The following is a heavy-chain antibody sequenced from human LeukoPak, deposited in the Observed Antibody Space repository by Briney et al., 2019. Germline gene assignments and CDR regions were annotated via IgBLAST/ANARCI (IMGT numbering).Heavy chain of an antibody. CDR2: IKQDGSKI. V-gene: IGHV3-7*01. CDR1: GFTFSSYW. Sequence: GGSLRLSCAASGFTFSSYWMSWVRQAPGKGLEWVANIKQDGSKIHYVDSVKGRFTISRDNAKNSLYLQMNSLRAEATAVYYCVREWAIWGQGTMVTVSS. J-gene: IGHJ3*02. CDR3: VREWAI.